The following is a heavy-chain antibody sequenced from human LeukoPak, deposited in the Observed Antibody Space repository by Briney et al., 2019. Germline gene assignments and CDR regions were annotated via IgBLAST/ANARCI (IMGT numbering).Heavy chain of an antibody. V-gene: IGHV4-34*01. CDR3: ARGYSSSRFANYFDY. Sequence: PSETLSLTCAVYGGSFSGYYWSWIRQPPGKGLEWIGEINHSGSTNYNPSLKSRVTISVDTSKNQFSLKLSSVTAADTAVYYCARGYSSSRFANYFDYWGQGTLVTVSS. CDR2: INHSGST. CDR1: GGSFSGYY. J-gene: IGHJ4*02. D-gene: IGHD6-13*01.